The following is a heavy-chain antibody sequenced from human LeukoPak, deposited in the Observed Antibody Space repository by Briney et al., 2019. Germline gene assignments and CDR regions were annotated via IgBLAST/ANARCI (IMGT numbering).Heavy chain of an antibody. J-gene: IGHJ4*02. CDR2: IYYSGST. Sequence: SETLSLTCTVSGGSISSSSYYWGWIRQPPGKGLEWIGSIYYSGSTYYSPSLKSRVTISVDTSKSQVSLKLTSVTAADTAVYYCARESVEQLWFDYWGQGTLVTVSS. D-gene: IGHD5-18*01. CDR1: GGSISSSSYY. V-gene: IGHV4-39*07. CDR3: ARESVEQLWFDY.